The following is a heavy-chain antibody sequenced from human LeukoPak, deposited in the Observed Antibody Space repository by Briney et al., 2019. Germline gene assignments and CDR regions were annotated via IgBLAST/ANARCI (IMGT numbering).Heavy chain of an antibody. CDR1: GFTFSSFE. Sequence: PGGSLRLSCAASGFTFSSFEMNWVRQAPGKGLEWVSSISSSSSYIYYADSVKGRITISRDNGKNSLYLQMNTLRAEDTAVYYCARDISWGQGTLVTVSS. D-gene: IGHD3-9*01. J-gene: IGHJ5*02. V-gene: IGHV3-21*01. CDR3: ARDIS. CDR2: ISSSSSYI.